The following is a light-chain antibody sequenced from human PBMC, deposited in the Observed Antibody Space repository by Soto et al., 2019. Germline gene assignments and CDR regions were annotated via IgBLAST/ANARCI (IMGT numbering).Light chain of an antibody. CDR1: QSVSSY. Sequence: EIVLTQSPATLSLSPGERATLSCRASQSVSSYLAWYQQKPGQAPRLLIYDASNRAAGIPARFSGSGSGTDFTLTISSLEPEDFAVYYCQRRTNWPPWTFGQGTNVDSK. CDR3: QRRTNWPPWT. J-gene: IGKJ1*01. CDR2: DAS. V-gene: IGKV3-11*01.